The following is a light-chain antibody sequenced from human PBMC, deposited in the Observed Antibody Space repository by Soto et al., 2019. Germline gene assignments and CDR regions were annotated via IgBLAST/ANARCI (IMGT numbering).Light chain of an antibody. CDR1: QSLLYSSTNKNY. CDR2: WAS. CDR3: KQYQSNPELT. V-gene: IGKV4-1*01. J-gene: IGKJ4*01. Sequence: IVMTQSPDSLAVSLGERATINCKSSQSLLYSSTNKNYLAWYQQKPGQPPKLLIYWASTRASGVPARFSGSGAGTDCTLTISNLQAEDGAVYHGKQYQSNPELTFGGGTKVEIK.